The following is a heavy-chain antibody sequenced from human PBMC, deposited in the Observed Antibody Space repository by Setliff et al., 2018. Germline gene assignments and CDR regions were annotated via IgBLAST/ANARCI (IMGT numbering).Heavy chain of an antibody. D-gene: IGHD3-16*01. J-gene: IGHJ5*02. CDR2: VDHSGST. CDR3: ARDYQGGWFDP. V-gene: IGHV4-59*01. CDR1: GGFTSSFY. Sequence: PSETLSLTCTISGGFTSSFYWSWIRQAPGKGLEWIGYVDHSGSTNLSPSLKSRGTISVDTSKTQVSLTLTSVTAADTAVYYCARDYQGGWFDPWGPGTLVTVS.